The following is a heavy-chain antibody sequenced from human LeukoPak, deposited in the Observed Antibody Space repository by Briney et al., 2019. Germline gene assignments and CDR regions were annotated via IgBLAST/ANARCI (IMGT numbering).Heavy chain of an antibody. CDR3: AKESSAAGFFDY. CDR2: ITGSGGST. D-gene: IGHD6-13*01. CDR1: GFTFSTYG. V-gene: IGHV3-23*01. Sequence: GGTLRLSCVASGFTFSTYGMSWVRQAPGKGLEWVSAITGSGGSTYYADSVKGRFTISRDNSKNTLYLQMNSLRAEDTAVYYCAKESSAAGFFDYWGQGTLVTVSS. J-gene: IGHJ4*02.